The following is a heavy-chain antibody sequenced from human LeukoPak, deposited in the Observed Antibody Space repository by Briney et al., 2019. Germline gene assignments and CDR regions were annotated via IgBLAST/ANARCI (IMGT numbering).Heavy chain of an antibody. CDR1: GFTFSSYA. J-gene: IGHJ6*02. CDR2: ISYDGSNK. Sequence: PGRSLRVSCAASGFTFSSYAMDWVRQAPGKGLEWVAVISYDGSNKYYADSVKGRFTISRDNSKNTLYLQMNSLRAEDTAVYYCARGFWDSGTYLGMDVWGQEATLIVSS. CDR3: ARGFWDSGTYLGMDV. V-gene: IGHV3-30-3*01. D-gene: IGHD1-26*01.